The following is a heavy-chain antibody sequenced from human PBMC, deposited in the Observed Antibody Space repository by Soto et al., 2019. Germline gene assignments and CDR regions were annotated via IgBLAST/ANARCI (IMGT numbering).Heavy chain of an antibody. J-gene: IGHJ5*02. CDR3: VRCWGTGDGSDLGYNWFNP. D-gene: IGHD3-16*01. CDR2: ISYDGTKK. Sequence: QVQVVESGGGVVQPGRSLRLSCAASGFPVSTYSMYWIRQAAGKGLEWVALISYDGTKKDYADSVKGRFTISRDNSKNTLYLQRNSLRTDDTAVYYCVRCWGTGDGSDLGYNWFNPWGQGTLVTVSS. CDR1: GFPVSTYS. V-gene: IGHV3-30-3*01.